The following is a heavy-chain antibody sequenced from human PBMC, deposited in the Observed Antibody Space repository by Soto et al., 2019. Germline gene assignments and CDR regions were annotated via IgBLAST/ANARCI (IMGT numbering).Heavy chain of an antibody. Sequence: GGSLRLSCAVSGFNVMSYWMSWVRQAPGKGLEWVASVKEDGSELYYLHSVRGRFSISRDSAGNALHLTMNYLSAEDTGVYFRARDIGFDYVNWGQGIPVTVSS. CDR2: VKEDGSEL. D-gene: IGHD3-16*01. CDR3: ARDIGFDYVN. V-gene: IGHV3-7*01. CDR1: GFNVMSYW. J-gene: IGHJ4*02.